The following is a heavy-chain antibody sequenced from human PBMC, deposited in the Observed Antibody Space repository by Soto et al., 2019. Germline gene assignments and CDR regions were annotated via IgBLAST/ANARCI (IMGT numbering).Heavy chain of an antibody. CDR1: GGSFSGYY. Sequence: SETLSLTCAVYGGSFSGYYWSWIRQPPGKGLEWIGEINHSGSTNYNPSLKSRVTISVDTSKNQFSLKLSSVTAADTAVYYCAGSLRYDAFDIWGQGTMVTVSS. CDR2: INHSGST. J-gene: IGHJ3*02. CDR3: AGSLRYDAFDI. V-gene: IGHV4-34*01. D-gene: IGHD1-26*01.